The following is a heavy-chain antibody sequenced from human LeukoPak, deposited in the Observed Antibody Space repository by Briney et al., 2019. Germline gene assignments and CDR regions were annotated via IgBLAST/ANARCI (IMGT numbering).Heavy chain of an antibody. CDR1: GFTFSNYA. Sequence: GGSLRLSCAASGFTFSNYAMHWVRQAPGKGLEWVSGISWNSGSIGYADSVKGRFTISRDNAKNSLYLQMNSLRAEDTALYYCAKALGDWGQGTLVTVSS. CDR3: AKALGD. J-gene: IGHJ4*02. V-gene: IGHV3-9*01. D-gene: IGHD3-10*01. CDR2: ISWNSGSI.